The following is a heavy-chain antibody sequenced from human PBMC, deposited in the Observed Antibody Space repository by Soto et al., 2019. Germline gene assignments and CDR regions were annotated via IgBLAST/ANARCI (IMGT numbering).Heavy chain of an antibody. V-gene: IGHV4-39*01. J-gene: IGHJ5*02. CDR1: GGSISSTSYY. Sequence: SETLSLTCTVSGGSISSTSYYWGWIRQPPGKGLEWIGSSYYSGNTYYNPSLKSRVTISVHTSKNQFSLTLSPVTAADTAVYYCARHPLVRGALTWFDPWGQGTLVTSPQ. D-gene: IGHD3-10*02. CDR2: SYYSGNT. CDR3: ARHPLVRGALTWFDP.